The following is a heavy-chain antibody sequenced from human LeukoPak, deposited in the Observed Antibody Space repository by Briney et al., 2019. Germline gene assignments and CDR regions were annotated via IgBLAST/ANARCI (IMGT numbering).Heavy chain of an antibody. D-gene: IGHD3-10*01. CDR3: ARAIRGSAVDTGDR. V-gene: IGHV3-7*01. CDR1: GFTFSRYW. J-gene: IGHJ4*02. Sequence: GGSLRLSCAASGFTFSRYWMGWVRQAPGKGLEGVAHIKNDGSEEYYVDSVKGRFTISRDNARNSLFLQMNSLTVEDTAVYYCARAIRGSAVDTGDRWGQGTLVTVSS. CDR2: IKNDGSEE.